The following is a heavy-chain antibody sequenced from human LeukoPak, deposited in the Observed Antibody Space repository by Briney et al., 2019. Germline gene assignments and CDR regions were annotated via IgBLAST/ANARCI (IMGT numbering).Heavy chain of an antibody. D-gene: IGHD3-22*01. CDR1: GGSISSASYF. V-gene: IGHV4-39*01. CDR3: AKAGVRYSDSSALYAFDF. J-gene: IGHJ3*01. CDR2: LYYSGST. Sequence: SSETLSLTCTVSGGSISSASYFWGWIRQPPGKGLEWIGALYYSGSTYYSASLKSRVTMSGDTSRNQFSLRLSSVNAADTAVYYRAKAGVRYSDSSALYAFDFWGPGTMVTVSS.